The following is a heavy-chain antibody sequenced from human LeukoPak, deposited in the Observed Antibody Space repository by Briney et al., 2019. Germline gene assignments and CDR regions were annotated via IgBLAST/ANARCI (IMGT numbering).Heavy chain of an antibody. V-gene: IGHV3-7*03. CDR3: ARTLRFFRFLDV. CDR2: IKPDGSET. Sequence: GGSLRLSCAASGFTFSNYWMSWVRQAPEEGLEWVANIKPDGSETYSVDSVKGRFTISRDNAKNSLYLQMNSLRAEDTAVYYCARTLRFFRFLDVWGQGTTVTVSS. J-gene: IGHJ6*02. CDR1: GFTFSNYW. D-gene: IGHD3-3*01.